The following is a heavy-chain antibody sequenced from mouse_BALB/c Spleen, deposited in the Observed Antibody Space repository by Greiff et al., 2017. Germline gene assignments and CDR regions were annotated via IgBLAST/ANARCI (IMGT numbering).Heavy chain of an antibody. D-gene: IGHD2-1*01. CDR3: NAGGNCVGYFDY. Sequence: EVQLQQSGAELVRSGASVKLSCTASGFNIKDYYMHWVKQRPEQGLEWIGWIDPENGDTEYAPKFQGKATMTADTSSNTAYLQLSSLTSEDTTVYYCNAGGNCVGYFDYWGQGTTLTVSS. V-gene: IGHV14-4*02. J-gene: IGHJ2*01. CDR1: GFNIKDYY. CDR2: IDPENGDT.